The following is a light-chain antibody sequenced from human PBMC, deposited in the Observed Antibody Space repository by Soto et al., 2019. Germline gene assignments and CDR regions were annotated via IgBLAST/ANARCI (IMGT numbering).Light chain of an antibody. CDR2: GAS. Sequence: EIVMTQSPATLSVSPGERATLSCRASQSVSSNLAWYQQKPGQAPRLLIYGASARATGIPARFSGSGSGTEFTITISSMQSEDFAVYYCQHYNNWPPWTFGQGTNVEIK. V-gene: IGKV3-15*01. CDR1: QSVSSN. CDR3: QHYNNWPPWT. J-gene: IGKJ1*01.